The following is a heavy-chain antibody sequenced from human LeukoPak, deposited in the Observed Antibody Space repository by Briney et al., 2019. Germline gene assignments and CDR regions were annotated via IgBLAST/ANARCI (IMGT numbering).Heavy chain of an antibody. J-gene: IGHJ4*02. CDR1: GGSIRSYY. CDR2: IYTTGST. V-gene: IGHV4-4*07. Sequence: SETLSLTCTVSGGSIRSYYWSWIRQPAGKGLEWIGRIYTTGSTTYNPSLKSRVTMSVDTSKNQFSLELSSVTAADTAVYYCARDPGYYGSGSRGAFDYWGQGTLVTVFS. D-gene: IGHD3-10*01. CDR3: ARDPGYYGSGSRGAFDY.